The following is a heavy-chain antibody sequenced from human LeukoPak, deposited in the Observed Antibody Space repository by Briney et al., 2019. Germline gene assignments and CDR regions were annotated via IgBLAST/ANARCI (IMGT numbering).Heavy chain of an antibody. CDR2: ISSSSSYI. J-gene: IGHJ3*02. CDR3: ARDPAGSGSYYRGSDAFDI. V-gene: IGHV3-21*01. CDR1: GFTFSSYS. Sequence: GGSLRLSCAASGFTFSSYSMNWVRQAPGKGLEWVSSISSSSSYIYYADSVKGRFTISRDNAKNSLYRQMNSLRAEDTAVYYCARDPAGSGSYYRGSDAFDIWGQGTMVTVSS. D-gene: IGHD3-10*01.